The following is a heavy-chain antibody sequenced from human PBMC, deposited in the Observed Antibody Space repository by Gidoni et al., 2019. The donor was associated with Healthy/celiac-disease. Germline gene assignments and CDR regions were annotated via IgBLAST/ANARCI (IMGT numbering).Heavy chain of an antibody. D-gene: IGHD6-13*01. CDR1: GYTFTSYD. V-gene: IGHV1-8*01. CDR2: MNPNSGNT. J-gene: IGHJ6*02. CDR3: ARGGSSSWYSYYYGMDV. Sequence: QVQLVQSGAEVKKPGASVTVSCKASGYTFTSYDINWVRQATGQGLEWMGWMNPNSGNTGYAQKFQGRVTMTRNTSISTAYMELSSLRSEDTAVYYCARGGSSSWYSYYYGMDVWGQGTTVTVSS.